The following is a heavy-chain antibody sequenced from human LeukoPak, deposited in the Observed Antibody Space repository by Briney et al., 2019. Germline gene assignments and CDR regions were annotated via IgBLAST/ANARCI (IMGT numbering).Heavy chain of an antibody. J-gene: IGHJ5*02. CDR3: ARDGAAAGDNVWFDP. Sequence: GGSLRLSCAASGFTFSSYWMSWVRQAPGKGLEWVANIKQDGSEKYYVDSVKGRFTISRDNAKNSLYLQMNSLRAEDTAVYYCARDGAAAGDNVWFDPWGQGTLVTVSS. D-gene: IGHD6-13*01. CDR1: GFTFSSYW. V-gene: IGHV3-7*01. CDR2: IKQDGSEK.